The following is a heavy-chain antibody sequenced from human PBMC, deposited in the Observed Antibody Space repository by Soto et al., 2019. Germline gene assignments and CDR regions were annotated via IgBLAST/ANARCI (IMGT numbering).Heavy chain of an antibody. V-gene: IGHV1-69*13. CDR1: GGTFSSYA. CDR2: IIPIFGTA. Sequence: ASLKVSCKASGGTFSSYAISWVQQAPGQGLEWMGGIIPIFGTANYAQKFQGRVTITADESTSTAYMELSSLRSEDTAVYYCARADRITIFGVVKYYYYYYGMDVWGQGXTVTVYS. CDR3: ARADRITIFGVVKYYYYYYGMDV. J-gene: IGHJ6*02. D-gene: IGHD3-3*01.